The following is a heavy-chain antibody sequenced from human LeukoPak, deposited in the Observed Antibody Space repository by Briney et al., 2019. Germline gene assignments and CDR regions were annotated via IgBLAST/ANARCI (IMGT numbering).Heavy chain of an antibody. V-gene: IGHV4-39*01. CDR3: ARKYSTVGYYFDY. CDR2: IYYSGST. CDR1: GGSISSSSYY. J-gene: IGHJ4*02. D-gene: IGHD6-6*01. Sequence: TSETLSLTCTVSGGSISSSSYYWGWIRQPPGKGLEWIGSIYYSGSTYYNPSLKSRVTISVDTSKNQFSLKLSSVTAADTAVSYCARKYSTVGYYFDYWGQGTLVTVSS.